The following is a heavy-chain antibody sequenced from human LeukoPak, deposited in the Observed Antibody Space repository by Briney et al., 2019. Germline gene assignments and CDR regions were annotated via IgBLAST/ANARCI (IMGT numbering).Heavy chain of an antibody. CDR3: GRLHASHYYYMDV. D-gene: IGHD2-15*01. V-gene: IGHV4-59*01. CDR1: GGSISSYY. Sequence: SETLSLTCTVSGGSISSYYWSWIRQPPGKGLEWIGYIYYSGSTNYNPSLKSRVTISVDTSKNQFSLKLSSVTAADTAVYYCGRLHASHYYYMDVWGKGTTVTISS. J-gene: IGHJ6*03. CDR2: IYYSGST.